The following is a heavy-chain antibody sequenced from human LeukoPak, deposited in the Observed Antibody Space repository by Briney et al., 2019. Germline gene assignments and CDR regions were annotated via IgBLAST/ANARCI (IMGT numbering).Heavy chain of an antibody. V-gene: IGHV1-46*01. J-gene: IGHJ4*02. D-gene: IGHD4-17*01. Sequence: ASVKVSCKASGYTFTSHNIYWVRQAPGQGLEWMGIINPSGGSTGYAQKFQGRVTMTRNTSVSTAYMELSSLRSEDTAVYYCARATRTVTYRGVYYFDYWGQGTLVTVSS. CDR2: INPSGGST. CDR3: ARATRTVTYRGVYYFDY. CDR1: GYTFTSHN.